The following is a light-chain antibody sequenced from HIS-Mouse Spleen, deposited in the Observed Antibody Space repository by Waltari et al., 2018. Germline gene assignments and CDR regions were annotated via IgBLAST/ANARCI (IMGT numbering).Light chain of an antibody. J-gene: IGLJ2*01. CDR1: KLGDKY. V-gene: IGLV3-1*01. CDR3: QAWDSSTANVV. Sequence: SYELTQPPSVSVSPGQTASITCSGDKLGDKYAVWYQQKPGQSPVLVIYQDSKRPSGIPERFSGSNSGNTATLTISGTQAMDEADYYCQAWDSSTANVVFGGGTKLTVL. CDR2: QDS.